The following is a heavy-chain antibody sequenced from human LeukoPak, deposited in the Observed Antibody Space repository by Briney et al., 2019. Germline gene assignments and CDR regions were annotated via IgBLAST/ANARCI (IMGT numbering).Heavy chain of an antibody. J-gene: IGHJ1*01. V-gene: IGHV1-2*02. CDR2: IIANSGGT. Sequence: ASVKVSCKASGYTFTGYYMSWVRQAPGQGLEWMGWIIANSGGTNYAQEFQGRVTLTRDTSTSTAYMELSRLRSDDTAVYYCARKTGTRIWGQDTLVTVSS. D-gene: IGHD1/OR15-1a*01. CDR3: ARKTGTRI. CDR1: GYTFTGYY.